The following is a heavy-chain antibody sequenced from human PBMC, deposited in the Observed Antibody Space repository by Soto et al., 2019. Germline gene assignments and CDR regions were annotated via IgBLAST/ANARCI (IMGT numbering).Heavy chain of an antibody. CDR2: IYHSGST. CDR1: GGSISSSNW. D-gene: IGHD1-26*01. CDR3: ARVSGSYYYGMDV. J-gene: IGHJ6*02. Sequence: QVQLQESGPGLVKPSGTLSLTCAVSGGSISSSNWWSWVRQPPGKGLEWIGEIYHSGSTNYNPSRQGRGTXTXEXXRSQGSLKLGSVTAADTAVYYCARVSGSYYYGMDVWGQGTTVTVSS. V-gene: IGHV4-4*02.